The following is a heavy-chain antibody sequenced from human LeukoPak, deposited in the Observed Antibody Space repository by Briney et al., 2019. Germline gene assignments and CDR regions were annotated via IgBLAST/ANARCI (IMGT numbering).Heavy chain of an antibody. Sequence: SETLSLTCAVYGGSLRGYYWSWIRLPPGKGLEWIGYLSKSGNTNYNPSLKSRVTISADTSKNQFSLKLSSVTAADTAMYYCARDAAGFNSSWEFDYWGQGTLVTVSS. CDR2: LSKSGNT. V-gene: IGHV4-59*01. D-gene: IGHD6-13*01. J-gene: IGHJ4*02. CDR3: ARDAAGFNSSWEFDY. CDR1: GGSLRGYY.